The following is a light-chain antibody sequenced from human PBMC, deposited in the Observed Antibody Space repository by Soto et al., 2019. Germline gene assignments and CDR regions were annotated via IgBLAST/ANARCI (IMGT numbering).Light chain of an antibody. V-gene: IGLV2-23*02. CDR1: SSDVGSYNI. CDR3: RTRPRSCTPV. Sequence: TAGSSDVGSYNIVSWYQQHPGKAPKLMIYEVSKRPSGVSNRFSGSKSGNTASLTISRLQSEDESVYYSRTRPRSCTPVFGTGTKLTVL. CDR2: EVS. J-gene: IGLJ1*01.